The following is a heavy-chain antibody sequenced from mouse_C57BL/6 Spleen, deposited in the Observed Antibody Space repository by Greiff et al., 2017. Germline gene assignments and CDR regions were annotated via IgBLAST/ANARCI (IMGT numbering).Heavy chain of an antibody. CDR2: INPSSGYT. D-gene: IGHD2-4*01. CDR1: GYTFTSYW. CDR3: ASRDDYDWAWFAY. J-gene: IGHJ3*01. Sequence: QVQLQQSGAELAKPGASVKLSCKASGYTFTSYWMHWVKQRPGQGLEWIGYINPSSGYTKYNQKFKDKATLTADKSSSTAYMQLSSLSYEDSAVYYCASRDDYDWAWFAYWGQGTLVTVSA. V-gene: IGHV1-7*01.